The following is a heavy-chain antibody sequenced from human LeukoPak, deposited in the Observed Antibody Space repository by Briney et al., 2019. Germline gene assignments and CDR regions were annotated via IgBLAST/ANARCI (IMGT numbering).Heavy chain of an antibody. Sequence: SVKVSCKASGGTFRSYAITWVRQAPGQGPEWMGRTIPILGTTKYTQKFQGRLTITTDESTSTAYMELSSLISEDTAVYFCATTDYDFMSGSYYMDVWGKGTTVIVSS. CDR2: TIPILGTT. J-gene: IGHJ6*03. V-gene: IGHV1-69*11. CDR1: GGTFRSYA. D-gene: IGHD3-3*01. CDR3: ATTDYDFMSGSYYMDV.